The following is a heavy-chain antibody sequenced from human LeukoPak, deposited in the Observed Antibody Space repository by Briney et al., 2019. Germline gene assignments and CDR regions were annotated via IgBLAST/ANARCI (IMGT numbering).Heavy chain of an antibody. D-gene: IGHD2-15*01. CDR2: IKSKTDGGTT. CDR1: GFTFSNAW. J-gene: IGHJ4*02. V-gene: IGHV3-15*01. CDR3: TTDSLVVAATPIDY. Sequence: GGSLRLSCAASGFTFSNAWMSWVRQAPGKGLEWVGRIKSKTDGGTTVYAAPVKGRFTISRDDSKNTLYLQMNSLKTEDTAVYHCTTDSLVVAATPIDYWGQGTLVTVSS.